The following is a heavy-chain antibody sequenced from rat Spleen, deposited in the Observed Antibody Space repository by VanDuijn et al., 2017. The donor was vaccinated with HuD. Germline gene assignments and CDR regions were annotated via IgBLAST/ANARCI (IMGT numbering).Heavy chain of an antibody. Sequence: EVQLVESDGGLVQPGRSLKLSCAASGFTFSDYYMAWVRQAPTTGLEWVATISYGDSSGHSSTYYRDSVKGRFTISRDNAKSTLSLQMDSLRSEDTATYYCARRHYGYTDYFDSWGQGVMVTVSS. D-gene: IGHD1-11*01. CDR1: GFTFSDYY. V-gene: IGHV5-29*01. CDR2: ISYGDSSGHSST. CDR3: ARRHYGYTDYFDS. J-gene: IGHJ2*01.